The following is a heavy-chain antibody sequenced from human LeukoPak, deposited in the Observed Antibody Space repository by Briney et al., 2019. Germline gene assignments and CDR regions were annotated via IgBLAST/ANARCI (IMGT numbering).Heavy chain of an antibody. D-gene: IGHD4-17*01. CDR3: ARDRDYPDY. CDR1: GFTFSTYW. Sequence: GGSLRLSCATSGFTFSTYWMTWVRQAPGKGLEWVANIKQDGSEKYYVDSVKGRFTISRDNAKNSLYLQMNSLRADDTAVYYCARDRDYPDYWGQGTLVTVSS. CDR2: IKQDGSEK. J-gene: IGHJ4*02. V-gene: IGHV3-7*01.